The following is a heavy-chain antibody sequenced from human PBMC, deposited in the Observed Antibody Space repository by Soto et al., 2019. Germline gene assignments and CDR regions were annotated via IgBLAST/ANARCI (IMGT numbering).Heavy chain of an antibody. J-gene: IGHJ3*02. CDR1: GFTFSSYA. Sequence: EVQLLESGGGLVQPGGSLRLSCAASGFTFSSYAMSWVRQAPGKGLEWVSAISGSGGSTYYADSVKGRFTISRDNSKNTLSLQMNSLSDEYSAVYYCANIVVVVAATSGAFDIWGQGTMVTVSS. CDR3: ANIVVVVAATSGAFDI. D-gene: IGHD2-15*01. CDR2: ISGSGGST. V-gene: IGHV3-23*01.